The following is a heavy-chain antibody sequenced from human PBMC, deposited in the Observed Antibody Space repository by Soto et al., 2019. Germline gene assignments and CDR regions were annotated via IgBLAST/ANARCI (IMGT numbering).Heavy chain of an antibody. Sequence: QVQLVQSGADVKKPGASVKVSCKASGYNFTSYGIGWLRQAPGQGLEWMGWISPHNDRTKYARRFQDRVTMTTETPTSTVYMELGSLRSDDTAVYYCARDLYYSSGRYFDHDAFDIWGQGTVVTVSS. V-gene: IGHV1-18*01. CDR1: GYNFTSYG. J-gene: IGHJ3*02. CDR3: ARDLYYSSGRYFDHDAFDI. D-gene: IGHD6-19*01. CDR2: ISPHNDRT.